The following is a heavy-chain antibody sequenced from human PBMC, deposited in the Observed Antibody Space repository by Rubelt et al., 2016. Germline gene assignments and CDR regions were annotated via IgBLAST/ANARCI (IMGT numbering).Heavy chain of an antibody. CDR2: INAGNGNT. CDR1: GYTFTSYA. Sequence: QVQLVQSGAEVKKPGASVKVSRKASGYTFTSYAMHWVRQAPGQRLEWMGWINAGNGNTKYSQKFQGRVTITRDTSASTAYMELSSLRSEDTAVYYCARGYCSGGSCYYFDYWGQGTLVTVSS. D-gene: IGHD2-15*01. J-gene: IGHJ4*02. CDR3: ARGYCSGGSCYYFDY. V-gene: IGHV1-3*01.